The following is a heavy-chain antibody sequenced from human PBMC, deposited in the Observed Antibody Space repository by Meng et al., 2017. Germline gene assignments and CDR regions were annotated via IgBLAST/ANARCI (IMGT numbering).Heavy chain of an antibody. CDR1: GDSVSSNSAA. D-gene: IGHD6-19*01. Sequence: SETLSPTCAISGDSVSSNSAAWNWIRQSPSRGLEWLGRTYYRSKWYNDYAVSVKSRITINPDTSKNQFPLQLNSVTPEDTAVYYCARGPNAGYSSGWRFDYWGQGTLVTVSS. V-gene: IGHV6-1*01. J-gene: IGHJ4*02. CDR3: ARGPNAGYSSGWRFDY. CDR2: TYYRSKWYN.